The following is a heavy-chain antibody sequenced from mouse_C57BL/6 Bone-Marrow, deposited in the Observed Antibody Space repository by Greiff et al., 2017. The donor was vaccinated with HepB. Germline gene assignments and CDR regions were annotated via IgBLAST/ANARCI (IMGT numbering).Heavy chain of an antibody. V-gene: IGHV5-12*01. Sequence: EVKLVESGGGLVQPGGSLKLSCAASGFTFSDYYMYWVRQTPEKRLEWVAYISNGGGSTYYPDTVKGRFTISRDNAKNTLYLQMSRLKSEDTAMYYCARPLRPWYFDVWGTGTTVTVSS. CDR1: GFTFSDYY. J-gene: IGHJ1*03. D-gene: IGHD1-2*01. CDR2: ISNGGGST. CDR3: ARPLRPWYFDV.